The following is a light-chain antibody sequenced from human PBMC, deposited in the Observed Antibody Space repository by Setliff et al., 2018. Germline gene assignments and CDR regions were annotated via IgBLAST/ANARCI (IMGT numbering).Light chain of an antibody. CDR2: DVR. CDR1: SSDVGGYNY. CDR3: CSYAGSYTSYV. V-gene: IGLV2-11*01. Sequence: QSALTQPRSVSGSPGQSVTISCTGTSSDVGGYNYVSWYQQYPGKAPKLMIYDVRKRPSGVPDRFSGSKSGNTASLTISGLQAEDEADYYCCSYAGSYTSYVFGTGTKVTVL. J-gene: IGLJ1*01.